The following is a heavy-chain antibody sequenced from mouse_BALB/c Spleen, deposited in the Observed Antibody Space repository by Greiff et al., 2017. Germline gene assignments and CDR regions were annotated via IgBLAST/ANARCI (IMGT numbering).Heavy chain of an antibody. J-gene: IGHJ4*01. CDR1: GFTFSSYA. CDR2: TSSGGST. D-gene: IGHD1-1*01. CDR3: ARVYGRWAMDY. Sequence: EVQVVESGGGLVKPGGSLKLSCAVSGFTFSSYAMCWVRQNPEKRMVWVAATSSGGSTYYPDSVKGRFTISRDNARNILYLQMSILRSEDTAMYYCARVYGRWAMDYWGQGTSVTVSS. V-gene: IGHV5-6-5*01.